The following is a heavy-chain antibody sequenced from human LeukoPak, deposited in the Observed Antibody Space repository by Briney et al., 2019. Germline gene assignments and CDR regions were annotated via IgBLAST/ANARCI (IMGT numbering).Heavy chain of an antibody. Sequence: GGSLRLSCAASGFTFSSYEMNWVRQAPGKGLEWVSGISWNSGSIGYADSVKGRFTISRDNAKNSLYLQMNSLRAEDTALYYCAKDISPRDRYRGVVDYWGQGTLVTVSS. CDR2: ISWNSGSI. CDR1: GFTFSSYE. J-gene: IGHJ4*02. D-gene: IGHD3-10*01. CDR3: AKDISPRDRYRGVVDY. V-gene: IGHV3-9*01.